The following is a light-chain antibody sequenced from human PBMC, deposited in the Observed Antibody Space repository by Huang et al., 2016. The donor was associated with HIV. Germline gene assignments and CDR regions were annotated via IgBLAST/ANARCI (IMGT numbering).Light chain of an antibody. CDR3: QEYSTYSA. J-gene: IGKJ1*01. Sequence: QMTQSPSTLSASVGDRVTITCRASQSISTYLAWYHHQPGKAPKLLIYKASYLQSGVPSRFSGGGSGTDVTLTISGLQPDDSATYYCQEYSTYSAFGQGTKVEVK. V-gene: IGKV1-5*03. CDR1: QSISTY. CDR2: KAS.